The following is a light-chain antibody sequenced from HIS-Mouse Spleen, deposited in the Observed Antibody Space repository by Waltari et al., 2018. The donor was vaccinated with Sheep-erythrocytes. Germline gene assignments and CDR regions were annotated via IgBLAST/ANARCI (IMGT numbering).Light chain of an antibody. J-gene: IGLJ3*02. CDR3: AAWDDSLNGWV. V-gene: IGLV1-40*01. Sequence: QSVLTQPPSVSGAPGQRVTISCPGSSSNIGAGYDVHWYQQLPGTAPKLLIYGNSNRPSGVSDRFSGSKSGTSASLAISGLQSEDEADYYCAAWDDSLNGWVFGGGTKLTVL. CDR1: SSNIGAGYD. CDR2: GNS.